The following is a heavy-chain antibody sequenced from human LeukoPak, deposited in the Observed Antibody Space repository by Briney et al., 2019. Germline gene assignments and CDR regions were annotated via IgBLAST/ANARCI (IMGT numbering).Heavy chain of an antibody. CDR3: ARRSGYSSSCFDY. D-gene: IGHD6-13*01. CDR2: IYNSGST. CDR1: RDSIRSYY. Sequence: SETLSLTCIVSRDSIRSYYWSWIRQPPEKGLVWIGNIYNSGSTKYNPSLKTRVTISLDTSNNQFSLKLNSVTAADTAVYYCARRSGYSSSCFDYWGQGTLVTVSS. J-gene: IGHJ4*02. V-gene: IGHV4-59*08.